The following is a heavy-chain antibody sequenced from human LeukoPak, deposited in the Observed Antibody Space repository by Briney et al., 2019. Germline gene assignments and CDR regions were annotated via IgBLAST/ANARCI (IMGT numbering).Heavy chain of an antibody. D-gene: IGHD5-24*01. J-gene: IGHJ4*02. Sequence: ASVKVSCKASGYTFTGYYMHWVRQAPGQGLEWMGWITPSGGTNYPQKFQGRVAITRDTSITTAYMDLSRLTSDDTAVYYCARDRYGDGFAHFDYWGQGALVTASS. V-gene: IGHV1-2*02. CDR3: ARDRYGDGFAHFDY. CDR1: GYTFTGYY. CDR2: ITPSGGT.